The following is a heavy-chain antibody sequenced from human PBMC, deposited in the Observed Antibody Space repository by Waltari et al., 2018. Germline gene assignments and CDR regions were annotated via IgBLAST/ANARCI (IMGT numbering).Heavy chain of an antibody. CDR2: ISWNGVNI. CDR1: GFTFDDYA. V-gene: IGHV3-9*03. CDR3: VRKRNDAFEI. Sequence: EVQLVESGGGLVQPGRSLRLSCAASGFTFDDYAIHWVRQPPGKGLEWVSGISWNGVNIDYADSVRGRFLISRDNAKNSLYLQMNSLRAEDMALYYCVRKRNDAFEIWGQGTMVTVSS. J-gene: IGHJ3*02.